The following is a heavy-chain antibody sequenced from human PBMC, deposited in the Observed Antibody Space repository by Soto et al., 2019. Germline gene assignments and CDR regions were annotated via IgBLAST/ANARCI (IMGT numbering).Heavy chain of an antibody. J-gene: IGHJ4*02. CDR1: GGSISSTGYY. D-gene: IGHD3-10*01. Sequence: QVHLQESGPGLVEPSQTLSLTCSVSGGSISSTGYYWSWIRQTPGKGLEWIGYIYHTGSTKYNPSLKSRLSISIDTSTNQFSLRLSSLTAADTALYYCARGSYGSGSYFQAYFDFWGQGTLVTVSS. CDR2: IYHTGST. CDR3: ARGSYGSGSYFQAYFDF. V-gene: IGHV4-31*03.